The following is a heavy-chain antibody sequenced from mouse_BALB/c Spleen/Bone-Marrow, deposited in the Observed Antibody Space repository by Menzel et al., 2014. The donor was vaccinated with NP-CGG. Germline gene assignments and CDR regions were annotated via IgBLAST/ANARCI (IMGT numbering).Heavy chain of an antibody. Sequence: QVQLQQPGAELVKPGASVKLSCKASGYTFTSYWMHWVKQRPGQGLEWIGEIDPSDSYTNYNQKFKGKATLTVGKSSSTAYMQLSSLTSEDSAVYYCALIYYGNYDYAVDYWGQGTSVTVSS. D-gene: IGHD2-1*01. J-gene: IGHJ4*01. CDR2: IDPSDSYT. V-gene: IGHV1-69*02. CDR1: GYTFTSYW. CDR3: ALIYYGNYDYAVDY.